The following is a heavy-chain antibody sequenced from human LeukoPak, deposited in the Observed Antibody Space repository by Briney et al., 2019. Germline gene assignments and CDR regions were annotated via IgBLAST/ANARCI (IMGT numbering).Heavy chain of an antibody. J-gene: IGHJ4*02. Sequence: GGSLRLSCAASGFTFSSYSMNWVRQAPGKGLEWVSSISSSSSYIYYADSVKGRFTISRDNAKNSLYLQMNSLRAEDTAVYYCARLSGSYFSLDYWGQGTLVTVSS. V-gene: IGHV3-21*01. CDR2: ISSSSSYI. D-gene: IGHD1-26*01. CDR3: ARLSGSYFSLDY. CDR1: GFTFSSYS.